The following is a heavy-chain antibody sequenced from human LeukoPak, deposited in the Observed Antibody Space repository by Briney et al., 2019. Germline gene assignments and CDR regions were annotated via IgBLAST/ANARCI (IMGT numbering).Heavy chain of an antibody. CDR3: AREILGYCSSTSCYDGGDY. CDR1: GYTFTSYD. D-gene: IGHD2-2*01. V-gene: IGHV1-8*01. J-gene: IGHJ4*02. CDR2: MNPNSGNT. Sequence: ASVKVSCKASGYTFTSYDINWVRQATGQGLEWMGWMNPNSGNTGYAQKFQGRVTMTRNTSISTAYMELSSLRSEDTAVYYCAREILGYCSSTSCYDGGDYWGQGTLVTVSS.